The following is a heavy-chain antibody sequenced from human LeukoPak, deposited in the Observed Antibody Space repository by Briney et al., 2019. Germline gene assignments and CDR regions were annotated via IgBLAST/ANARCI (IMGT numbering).Heavy chain of an antibody. CDR2: MNPNSGNT. J-gene: IGHJ6*02. CDR1: GYTFTNYD. Sequence: ASVKVSCKASGYTFTNYDINWVRQATGQGLEWMGWMNPNSGNTGYAQKFQGRVIMTRNTSISTAYMELSSLRSEDTAVYYCARIEGGGDYGVYYYYGMDVWGQGTTVTVSS. V-gene: IGHV1-8*01. CDR3: ARIEGGGDYGVYYYYGMDV. D-gene: IGHD4-17*01.